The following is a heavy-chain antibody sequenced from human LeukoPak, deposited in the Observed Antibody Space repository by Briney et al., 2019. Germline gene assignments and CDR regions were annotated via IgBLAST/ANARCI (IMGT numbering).Heavy chain of an antibody. Sequence: SETLSLTCTVSGGSISSSSYYWGWIRQPPGKGLEWIGSIYYSGSTYYNPSLKSRVTISVDTSKNQFSLKLSSVTAADTAVYYCASTGYSYAVNEIHAFDIWGQGTMVTVSS. J-gene: IGHJ3*02. CDR1: GGSISSSSYY. V-gene: IGHV4-39*01. CDR2: IYYSGST. D-gene: IGHD5-18*01. CDR3: ASTGYSYAVNEIHAFDI.